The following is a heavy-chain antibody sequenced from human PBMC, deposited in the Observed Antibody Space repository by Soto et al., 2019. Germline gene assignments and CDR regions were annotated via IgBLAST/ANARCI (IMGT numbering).Heavy chain of an antibody. Sequence: SETLSLTCTVSGGSISSSSYYWGWIRQPPGKGLEWIGSIYYSGSTYYNPSLKSRVTISVDTSKNQFSLKLSSVTAADTAVYYCARQSYAVAGTTRITDYWGQGTLVTVSS. V-gene: IGHV4-39*01. CDR1: GGSISSSSYY. D-gene: IGHD6-19*01. J-gene: IGHJ4*02. CDR2: IYYSGST. CDR3: ARQSYAVAGTTRITDY.